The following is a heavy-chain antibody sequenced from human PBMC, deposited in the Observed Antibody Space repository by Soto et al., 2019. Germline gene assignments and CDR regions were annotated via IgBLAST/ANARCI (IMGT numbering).Heavy chain of an antibody. V-gene: IGHV1-8*02. J-gene: IGHJ5*02. CDR1: GYTFNDYE. Sequence: QEQLVQSAAEVKKPGASVKVSCMTSGYTFNDYEINWVRQATGQGLEWIGWMNPNSGGTGYAQRFQGRHTMTTSSSLSTPYLALRSLTSDDTAVYYCARIAMTARPRWYNWFDPWGQGTLVTVSS. CDR2: MNPNSGGT. CDR3: ARIAMTARPRWYNWFDP. D-gene: IGHD2-21*02.